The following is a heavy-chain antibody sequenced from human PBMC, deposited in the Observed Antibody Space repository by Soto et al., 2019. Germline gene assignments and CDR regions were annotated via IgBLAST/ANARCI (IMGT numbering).Heavy chain of an antibody. CDR1: GFTFISYA. V-gene: IGHV3-30-3*01. CDR3: ARDLYSNYDYYDYYGMDV. J-gene: IGHJ6*02. CDR2: ISYDGSNK. Sequence: LRLSCAASGFTFISYAMHWVRQAPGKGLEWVAVISYDGSNKYYADSVKGRFTISRDNSKNTLYLQMNSLRAEDTAVYYCARDLYSNYDYYDYYGMDVWGQGTTFTVSS. D-gene: IGHD4-4*01.